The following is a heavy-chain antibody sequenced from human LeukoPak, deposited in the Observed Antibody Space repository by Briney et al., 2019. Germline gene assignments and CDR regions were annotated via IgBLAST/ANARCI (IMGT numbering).Heavy chain of an antibody. CDR1: GYTFTGYY. V-gene: IGHV1-2*06. CDR3: ARVSSPYGSGSYFDY. Sequence: GASVKVSCKAPGYTFTGYYMHWVRQAPGQGLEWMGRINPNSGGTNYAQKFQGRVTMTRDTSISTAYMELSRLRSDDTAVYYCARVSSPYGSGSYFDYWGQGTLVTVSS. J-gene: IGHJ4*02. CDR2: INPNSGGT. D-gene: IGHD3-10*01.